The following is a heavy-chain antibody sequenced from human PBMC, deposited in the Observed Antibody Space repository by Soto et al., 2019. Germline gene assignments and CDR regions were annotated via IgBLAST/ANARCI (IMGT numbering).Heavy chain of an antibody. J-gene: IGHJ3*02. Sequence: QVQLVQSGAEVKKPGSSVKVSCKASAGTFSSYTISWVRQAPGQGLEWMGRIIPILGIANYAQKFQGRVTITADKSTSTAYMDLSSLRSEDTAVYYCARGFSGGGAFDIWGQGTMVTVSS. V-gene: IGHV1-69*02. D-gene: IGHD3-10*01. CDR3: ARGFSGGGAFDI. CDR2: IIPILGIA. CDR1: AGTFSSYT.